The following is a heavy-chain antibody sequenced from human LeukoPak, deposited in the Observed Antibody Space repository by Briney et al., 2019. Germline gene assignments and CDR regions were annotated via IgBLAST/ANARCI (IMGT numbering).Heavy chain of an antibody. V-gene: IGHV5-51*01. Sequence: ESLKISCKGSVYSFTNYWIGWGRQMPGKGLEWMGLIYPGDSDTRYSPSFQGQVTISADKSINTAYLQWSSLRASDTPIYYCVRPTTVATFNWSDLWGQGTLVTVSS. D-gene: IGHD4-23*01. CDR1: VYSFTNYW. CDR3: VRPTTVATFNWSDL. J-gene: IGHJ5*02. CDR2: IYPGDSDT.